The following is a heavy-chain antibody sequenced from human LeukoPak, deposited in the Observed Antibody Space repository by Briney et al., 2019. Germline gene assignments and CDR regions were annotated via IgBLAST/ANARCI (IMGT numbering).Heavy chain of an antibody. J-gene: IGHJ4*02. CDR3: ARDDCSTTPCYAY. D-gene: IGHD2-2*01. V-gene: IGHV3-30*03. CDR2: ISYDGSNK. Sequence: GGSLRLSCAASGFTFSSYGMHWVRQAPGKGLEWAAVISYDGSNKYYADSVKGRFTISRDNSKNTLYLQMNSLKAEDTAVYYCARDDCSTTPCYAYWGQGTLVTVSS. CDR1: GFTFSSYG.